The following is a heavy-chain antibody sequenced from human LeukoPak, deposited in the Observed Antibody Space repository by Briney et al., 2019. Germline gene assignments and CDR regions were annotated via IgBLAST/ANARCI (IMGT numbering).Heavy chain of an antibody. V-gene: IGHV3-23*01. CDR2: IFSGGAGTT. CDR1: GFTLSAYT. CDR3: AREYSSSSGKALDY. D-gene: IGHD6-6*01. Sequence: GGSLRLSCAASGFTLSAYTMSWVRQPPGKGLEWVSTIFSGGAGTTYYVDSVKGRFTISRDNSKNTVYLQMSSLRAEDTAVYFCAREYSSSSGKALDYWGQGTLVTVSS. J-gene: IGHJ4*02.